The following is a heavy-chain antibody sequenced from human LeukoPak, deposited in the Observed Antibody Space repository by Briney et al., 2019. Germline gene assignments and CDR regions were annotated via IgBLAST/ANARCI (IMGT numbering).Heavy chain of an antibody. CDR3: ARDTYYYDSSGFTQLDY. CDR1: GGSISSYY. V-gene: IGHV4-4*07. CDR2: IYISGST. J-gene: IGHJ4*02. Sequence: SETLSLTCTVSGGSISSYYWSWIRQPAGKGLEWIGRIYISGSTNYNPSLKGRVTMSVDTSKNQFSLKLSSVAAADTAVYYCARDTYYYDSSGFTQLDYWGQGTLVTVSS. D-gene: IGHD3-22*01.